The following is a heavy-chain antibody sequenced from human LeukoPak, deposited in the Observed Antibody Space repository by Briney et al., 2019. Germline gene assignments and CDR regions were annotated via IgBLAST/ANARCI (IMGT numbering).Heavy chain of an antibody. CDR1: GFTFSSYA. Sequence: GGSLRLSCAASGFTFSSYAMSWVRQAPGKGLEWVSSISGSSTYYADSVKGRFTISKDTSKNTLYLQMNSLRAEDTAAYYCAKEEWLGKMNYFDHWGQGTLVTVSS. J-gene: IGHJ4*02. CDR3: AKEEWLGKMNYFDH. V-gene: IGHV3-23*01. CDR2: ISGSST. D-gene: IGHD6-19*01.